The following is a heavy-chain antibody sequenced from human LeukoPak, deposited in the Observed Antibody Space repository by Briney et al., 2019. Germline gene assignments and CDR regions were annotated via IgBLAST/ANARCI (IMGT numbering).Heavy chain of an antibody. CDR1: GFTFTSSA. J-gene: IGHJ4*02. Sequence: SVEVSCKASGFTFTSSAMQWVRQARGQRLEWIGWIVVGSGNTNYAQKFQERVTITRDMSTSTAYMELSSLRSEDTAVYYCAASAYSSSSGDYWGQGTLVTVSS. D-gene: IGHD6-6*01. CDR2: IVVGSGNT. CDR3: AASAYSSSSGDY. V-gene: IGHV1-58*02.